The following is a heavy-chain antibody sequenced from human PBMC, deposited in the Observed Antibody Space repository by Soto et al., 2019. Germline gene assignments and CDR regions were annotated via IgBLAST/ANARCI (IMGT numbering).Heavy chain of an antibody. CDR3: AKATATGGGAFDI. CDR1: GFIGSSYD. Sequence: PGGSLRLSCAASGFIGSSYDMSWVRQAPGKGLEWVSTILVGGSTHYEDSVKGRFTISRDGSKNTVYLQMNSLTAGDTAVYYCAKATATGGGAFDICGQGTMVTVS. J-gene: IGHJ3*02. V-gene: IGHV3-23*01. D-gene: IGHD2-8*02. CDR2: ILVGGST.